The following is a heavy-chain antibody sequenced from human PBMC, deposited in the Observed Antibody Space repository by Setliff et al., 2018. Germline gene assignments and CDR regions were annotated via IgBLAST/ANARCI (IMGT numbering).Heavy chain of an antibody. D-gene: IGHD5-18*01. J-gene: IGHJ4*02. CDR1: GGTFTDYY. Sequence: GASVKVSCKASGGTFTDYYMDWVQQAPGKGLEWMGRVDPEDGETLYAEKFQGRVTIVADTSINTAYMELSSLGSDDTAVYYCASMSGRRYGYFFWGQGTLVTVSS. V-gene: IGHV1-69-2*01. CDR3: ASMSGRRYGYFF. CDR2: VDPEDGET.